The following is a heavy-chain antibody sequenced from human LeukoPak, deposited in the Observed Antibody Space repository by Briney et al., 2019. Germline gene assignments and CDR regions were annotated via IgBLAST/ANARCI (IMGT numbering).Heavy chain of an antibody. CDR2: ISTDGSDT. J-gene: IGHJ5*02. CDR1: GFTFSVYW. D-gene: IGHD3-10*01. CDR3: ASMGKPSGGS. Sequence: GGSLRLSCATSGFTFSVYWMHWVRRAPGKGLEWVSRISTDGSDTTYADSVKGRFTISRDNAKKTLYLQMNSLRAEDTAVYHCASMGKPSGGSWGQGTPVTVSS. V-gene: IGHV3-74*03.